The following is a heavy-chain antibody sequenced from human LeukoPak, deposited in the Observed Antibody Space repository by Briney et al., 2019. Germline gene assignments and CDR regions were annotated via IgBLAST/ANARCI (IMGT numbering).Heavy chain of an antibody. CDR1: GGSISSGGYY. Sequence: SETLSLTCTVSGGSISSGGYYWSWIRQHPGKGLEWIGYIYYSGSTYYNPSLKSRVTISVDTSKNQFSLKLSSVTAADTAVYYCAREKRYYDSSGPDAFDIWGQGTMVTVSS. CDR2: IYYSGST. D-gene: IGHD3-22*01. CDR3: AREKRYYDSSGPDAFDI. J-gene: IGHJ3*02. V-gene: IGHV4-31*03.